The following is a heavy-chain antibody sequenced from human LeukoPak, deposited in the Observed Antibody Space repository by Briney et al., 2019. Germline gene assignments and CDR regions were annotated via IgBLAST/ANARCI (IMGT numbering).Heavy chain of an antibody. V-gene: IGHV4-34*01. CDR1: GGSFSGYY. Sequence: SETLSLTCAVYGGSFSGYYWSWLRQPPGKGLEWIGEINHSGSTNYNPSLKSRVTISVDTSKNQFSLKLSSVTAADTAVYYCASGDRRSGYSYGSPFDYWGQGTLVTVSS. CDR3: ASGDRRSGYSYGSPFDY. J-gene: IGHJ4*02. D-gene: IGHD5-18*01. CDR2: INHSGST.